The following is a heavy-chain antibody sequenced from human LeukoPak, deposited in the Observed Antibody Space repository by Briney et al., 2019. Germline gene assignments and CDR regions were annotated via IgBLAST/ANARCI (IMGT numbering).Heavy chain of an antibody. CDR3: ARADYYDSSALGYYFDY. CDR1: GGPISSYY. V-gene: IGHV4-59*13. Sequence: NPSDTLSLTCTVSGGPISSYYWSWIRQPPGKGLEGIGYIYYSGSTNYNPSLKSRVTISVDTSKTQFSLKLRSVTAADTGVYYCARADYYDSSALGYYFDYWGQGTLVTVSS. CDR2: IYYSGST. D-gene: IGHD3-22*01. J-gene: IGHJ4*02.